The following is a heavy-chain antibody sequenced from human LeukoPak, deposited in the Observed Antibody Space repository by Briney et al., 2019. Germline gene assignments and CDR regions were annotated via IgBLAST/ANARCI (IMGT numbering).Heavy chain of an antibody. D-gene: IGHD3-10*01. CDR3: TGNYYGSGSYADFDY. Sequence: PGGSLRLSCAASGFTFSSYWMSWVRQAPGKGLEWVANIKQDGSEKYYVDSVKGRFTISRDSAKNSLYLQMDSLKTEDTAVYYCTGNYYGSGSYADFDYWGQGTLVTVSS. V-gene: IGHV3-7*03. CDR2: IKQDGSEK. J-gene: IGHJ4*01. CDR1: GFTFSSYW.